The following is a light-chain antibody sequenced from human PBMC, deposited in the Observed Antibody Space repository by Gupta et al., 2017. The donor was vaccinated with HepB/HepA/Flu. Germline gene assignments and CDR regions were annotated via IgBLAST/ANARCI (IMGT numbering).Light chain of an antibody. Sequence: SSALTQDPVVSVALGQTVRITCQGDSLRSYYASWFQQKPGQAPVLVFYGYNNRPSGIPDRFSGSSSGNTAALTITGAQADDEADYYCNCRDSSGYHLFGGGTKLTVL. V-gene: IGLV3-19*01. CDR1: SLRSYY. CDR3: NCRDSSGYHL. J-gene: IGLJ2*01. CDR2: GYN.